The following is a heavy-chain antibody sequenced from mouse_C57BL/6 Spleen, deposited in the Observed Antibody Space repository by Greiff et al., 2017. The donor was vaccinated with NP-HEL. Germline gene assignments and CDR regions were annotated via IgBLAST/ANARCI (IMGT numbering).Heavy chain of an antibody. CDR2: IDPSDSYT. CDR3: ARRNYDYDFWFAY. V-gene: IGHV1-59*01. J-gene: IGHJ3*01. Sequence: VQLQQPGAELVRPGTSVKLSCKASGYTFTSYWMHWVKQRPGQGLEWIGVIDPSDSYTNYNQKFKGKATLTVDTSSSTAYMQLSSLTSEDSAVYCCARRNYDYDFWFAYWGQGTLVTVSA. CDR1: GYTFTSYW. D-gene: IGHD2-4*01.